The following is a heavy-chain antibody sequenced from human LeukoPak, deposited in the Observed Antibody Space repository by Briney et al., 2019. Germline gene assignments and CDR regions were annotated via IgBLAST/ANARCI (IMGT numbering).Heavy chain of an antibody. Sequence: SQTLSLTCAISGDSVSSNSAAWNWIRQSPSRGLEWLGRTYYRSKWYNDYAVSVKSRITINPDTSKNQFSLQLNSVTPEDTAVYYCARGGPYYYDSSGPGAYFDYWGQGTLVTVSS. CDR3: ARGGPYYYDSSGPGAYFDY. CDR1: GDSVSSNSAA. CDR2: TYYRSKWYN. J-gene: IGHJ4*02. D-gene: IGHD3-22*01. V-gene: IGHV6-1*01.